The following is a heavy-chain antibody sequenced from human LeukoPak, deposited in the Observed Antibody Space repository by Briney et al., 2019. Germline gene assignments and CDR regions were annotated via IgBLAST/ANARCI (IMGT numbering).Heavy chain of an antibody. CDR2: IYHSGST. Sequence: SETLSLTCAVSGGSISNNNWWSWVRQPPGKGLEWIGEIYHSGSTNYNPSLESRVIISVDNSKNQFSLKLSSVTAADTAVYYCARWSITGTRTFDYWGQGTLVTVSS. CDR1: GGSISNNNW. V-gene: IGHV4-4*02. D-gene: IGHD1-7*01. J-gene: IGHJ4*02. CDR3: ARWSITGTRTFDY.